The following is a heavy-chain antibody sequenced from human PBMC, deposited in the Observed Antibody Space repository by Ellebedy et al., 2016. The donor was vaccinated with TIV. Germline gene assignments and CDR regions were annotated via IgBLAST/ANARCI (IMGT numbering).Heavy chain of an antibody. D-gene: IGHD5-18*01. CDR3: TTVYRYNYDSV. Sequence: PGGSLRLSCAASGFTFSNAWMNWVRQAPGKGLEWVGRIKSKSDGGAADYAAPVKGRFTISRDDSKNTLYLQMNSLKTEDTAVYFCTTVYRYNYDSVWGQGTLVTVSS. J-gene: IGHJ4*02. CDR2: IKSKSDGGAA. V-gene: IGHV3-15*01. CDR1: GFTFSNAW.